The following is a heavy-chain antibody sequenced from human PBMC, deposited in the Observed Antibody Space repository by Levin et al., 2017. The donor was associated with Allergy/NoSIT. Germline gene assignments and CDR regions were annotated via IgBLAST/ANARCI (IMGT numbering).Heavy chain of an antibody. CDR3: AKYQNMSTIRWGFDY. J-gene: IGHJ4*02. Sequence: AASVKVSCAASGFTFRNYAMSWVRQAPGKGLEWVSVISYSGVTTHYADSVKGRFTISRDNSKNTLYLQMNSLRAEDTAVYYCAKYQNMSTIRWGFDYWGQGTLATVSS. V-gene: IGHV3-23*01. CDR2: ISYSGVTT. D-gene: IGHD5-24*01. CDR1: GFTFRNYA.